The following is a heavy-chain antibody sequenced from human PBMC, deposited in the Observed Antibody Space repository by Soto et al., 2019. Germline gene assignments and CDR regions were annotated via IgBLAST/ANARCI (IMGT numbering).Heavy chain of an antibody. CDR2: IVPMYGTA. CDR3: ARGDDFDYYYGVDV. V-gene: IGHV1-69*06. Sequence: SVKVSCKASGGTFSSHAISWVRQAPGQGLEWMGGIVPMYGTANYAQKFQGRVTTTADKSTNTAYMELNSLTSEDTAVYYCARGDDFDYYYGVDVWGQGTTVTVSS. CDR1: GGTFSSHA. J-gene: IGHJ6*02. D-gene: IGHD3-16*01.